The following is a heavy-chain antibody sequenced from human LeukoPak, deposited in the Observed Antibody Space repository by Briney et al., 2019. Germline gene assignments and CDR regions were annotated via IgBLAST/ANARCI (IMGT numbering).Heavy chain of an antibody. CDR2: INHSGST. Sequence: SETLSLTCAVYGGSFSGYYWSWIRQPPGKGLEWNGEINHSGSTNYNPSLKSRVTISVDTSKNQFSLKLSSVTAADTAVYYCARLYSSGWYNDAFDIWGQGTMVTVSS. J-gene: IGHJ3*02. CDR1: GGSFSGYY. V-gene: IGHV4-34*01. D-gene: IGHD6-19*01. CDR3: ARLYSSGWYNDAFDI.